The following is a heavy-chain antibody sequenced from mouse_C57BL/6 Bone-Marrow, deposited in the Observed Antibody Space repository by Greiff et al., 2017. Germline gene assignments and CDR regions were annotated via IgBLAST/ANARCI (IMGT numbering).Heavy chain of an antibody. Sequence: QVQLQQPGAELVRPGSSVKLSCKASGYTFTSYWMDWVKQRPGQGLEWIGNIYPSDSETHYNQKFKDKATLTVDKSSSTAYMQLSSLTSEDAAVYYCARKGWLPYAMDYWGQGTSDTVSS. J-gene: IGHJ4*01. D-gene: IGHD2-3*01. CDR2: IYPSDSET. CDR3: ARKGWLPYAMDY. CDR1: GYTFTSYW. V-gene: IGHV1-61*01.